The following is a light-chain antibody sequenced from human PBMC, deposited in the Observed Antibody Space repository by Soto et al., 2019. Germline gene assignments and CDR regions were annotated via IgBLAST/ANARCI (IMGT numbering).Light chain of an antibody. J-gene: IGKJ1*01. CDR1: QGISSD. CDR3: LQDYSFPRT. V-gene: IGKV1-6*01. Sequence: AIQMTQSPSSLSASVGDRVTITCRASQGISSDLGWYKQKPGKAPKLLIYGASSLQTGVPSRFSGSGSGTDFTLTISSLQPEDFATYYCLQDYSFPRTFGQGTKVEI. CDR2: GAS.